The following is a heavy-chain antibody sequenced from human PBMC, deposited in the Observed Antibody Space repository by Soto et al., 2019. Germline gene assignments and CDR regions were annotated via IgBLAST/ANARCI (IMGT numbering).Heavy chain of an antibody. J-gene: IGHJ6*02. Sequence: QPGGCLRLSCAAAGFIFSSYAMHWVRQAPGKGLEWVAVISYDGSNKYYADSVKGRFTISRDNSKNTLYLQMNSLRAEDTAVYYCARGANWNYEDYYGMDVWGQGTTVTVSS. V-gene: IGHV3-30-3*01. CDR1: GFIFSSYA. CDR3: ARGANWNYEDYYGMDV. D-gene: IGHD1-7*01. CDR2: ISYDGSNK.